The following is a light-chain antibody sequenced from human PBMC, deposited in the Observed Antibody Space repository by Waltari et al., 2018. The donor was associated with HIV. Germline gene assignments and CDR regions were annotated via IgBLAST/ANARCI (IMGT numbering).Light chain of an antibody. Sequence: SYELTQPPSVSVSPGQTARITCSGDILPKQYAYWYQQKPGQAPVGVIYKDSERPSGIPERFSGSSSGTTVTLTISGVQAEDEADYYCQSADSSGTYAVFGGGTQLTVL. V-gene: IGLV3-25*03. J-gene: IGLJ7*01. CDR1: ILPKQY. CDR2: KDS. CDR3: QSADSSGTYAV.